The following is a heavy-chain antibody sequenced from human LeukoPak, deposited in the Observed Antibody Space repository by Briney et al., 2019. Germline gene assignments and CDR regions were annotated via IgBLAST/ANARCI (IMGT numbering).Heavy chain of an antibody. CDR1: GYIFTGYY. Sequence: ASVKVSCKASGYIFTGYYMHWVRQAPGQGLEWMGWINPDRGDSNFEQKFQGRISMTRDTPISTAYLELSSLTSDDTALYYYARPYSRSSIDGFDIWGQGTMVTVSS. D-gene: IGHD6-6*01. CDR2: INPDRGDS. CDR3: ARPYSRSSIDGFDI. V-gene: IGHV1-2*02. J-gene: IGHJ3*02.